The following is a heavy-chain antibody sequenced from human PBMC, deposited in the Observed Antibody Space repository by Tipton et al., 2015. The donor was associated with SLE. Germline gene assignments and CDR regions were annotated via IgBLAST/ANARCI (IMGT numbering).Heavy chain of an antibody. CDR3: AREPYYDYIWGSYNLYFDH. V-gene: IGHV3-21*03. Sequence: SLRLSCAASGFTVSDSNVNWVRQAPGKGLEWVSSISACSSYIHYADSVRGRFTISRDNAKNSLYLQMNSLSAEDTAVYFCAREPYYDYIWGSYNLYFDHWGQGTLVTVSS. J-gene: IGHJ4*02. CDR1: GFTVSDSN. CDR2: ISACSSYI. D-gene: IGHD3-16*01.